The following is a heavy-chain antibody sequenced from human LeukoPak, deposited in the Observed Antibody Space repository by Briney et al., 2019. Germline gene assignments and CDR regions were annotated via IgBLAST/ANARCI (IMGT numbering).Heavy chain of an antibody. Sequence: PGGSLRLSCAASGFTFSSYSMNWVRQAPGKGLEWVSSISSSSSYIYYADSVKGRFTISRDNAKNSLYLQMNSLRAEDTAVYYCARGDYEYYYYYYYMDVWGKGTTVTISS. D-gene: IGHD4-17*01. J-gene: IGHJ6*03. V-gene: IGHV3-21*01. CDR1: GFTFSSYS. CDR2: ISSSSSYI. CDR3: ARGDYEYYYYYYYMDV.